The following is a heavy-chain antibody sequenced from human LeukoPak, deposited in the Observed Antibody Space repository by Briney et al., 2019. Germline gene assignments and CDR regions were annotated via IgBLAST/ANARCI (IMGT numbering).Heavy chain of an antibody. CDR2: ISAYNGNT. J-gene: IGHJ4*02. V-gene: IGHV1-18*01. Sequence: ALEKVSRKASGYTFTSYGISWVRQAPGQGLEWMGWISAYNGNTNYAQKLQGRVTMTTDTSTSTAYMELRSLRSDDTAVYYCAREEDSYPAAMFTSDYWGQGTLVTVSS. D-gene: IGHD2-2*01. CDR1: GYTFTSYG. CDR3: AREEDSYPAAMFTSDY.